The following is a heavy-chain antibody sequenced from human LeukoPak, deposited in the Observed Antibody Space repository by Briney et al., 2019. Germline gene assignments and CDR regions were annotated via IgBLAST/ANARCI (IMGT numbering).Heavy chain of an antibody. Sequence: PGGSLRLSCAASGFTFSSYAMSWVRLAPGKGLEWVSGISGSGGSTYYADSVKGRFTISRDNSKNTLSLQTNSLRAEDTALYYCARGKGIAVSSFDYWGQGTLVTVSS. CDR2: ISGSGGST. CDR3: ARGKGIAVSSFDY. D-gene: IGHD6-19*01. J-gene: IGHJ4*02. V-gene: IGHV3-23*01. CDR1: GFTFSSYA.